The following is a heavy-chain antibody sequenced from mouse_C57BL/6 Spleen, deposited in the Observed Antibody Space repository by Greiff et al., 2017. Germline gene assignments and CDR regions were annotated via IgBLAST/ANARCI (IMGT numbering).Heavy chain of an antibody. CDR1: GFNINDYY. CDR3: ASWLRGFDY. Sequence: EVQGVESGAELVKPGASVKLSCTASGFNINDYYMHWVKQRPEQGLEWIGRIDPEDGETKYAPKFQGKATITADTSSNTAYLQLSSLTSEDTAVYYCASWLRGFDYWGQGTTLTVSS. CDR2: IDPEDGET. J-gene: IGHJ2*01. V-gene: IGHV14-2*01. D-gene: IGHD2-2*01.